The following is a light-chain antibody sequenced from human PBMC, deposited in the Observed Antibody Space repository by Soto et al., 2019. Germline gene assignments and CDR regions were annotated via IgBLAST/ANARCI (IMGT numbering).Light chain of an antibody. CDR3: QAWDSSNVV. V-gene: IGLV3-1*01. Sequence: SYELTQPPSVSVSPGQTASITCSGDKLGDKYACWYQQKPGQSPVLVIYQDSKRPSGIPERFSGSNSGNTATLTISGTQAMDVADYYCQAWDSSNVVFGGGTKVTVL. CDR2: QDS. CDR1: KLGDKY. J-gene: IGLJ2*01.